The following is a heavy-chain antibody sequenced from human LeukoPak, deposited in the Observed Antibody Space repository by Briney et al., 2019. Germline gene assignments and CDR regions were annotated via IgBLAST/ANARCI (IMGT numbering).Heavy chain of an antibody. CDR1: GFTVSSNY. J-gene: IGHJ4*02. D-gene: IGHD6-13*01. CDR2: IYSGGST. V-gene: IGHV3-53*04. Sequence: GGSLRLSCAASGFTVSSNYMSWVRQAPGKGLEWVSVIYSGGSTHYADSVKGRFTISRHNSKNTLYLQMNSLRAEDTAVYYCAGQPRSSISDYWGQGTLVTVSS. CDR3: AGQPRSSISDY.